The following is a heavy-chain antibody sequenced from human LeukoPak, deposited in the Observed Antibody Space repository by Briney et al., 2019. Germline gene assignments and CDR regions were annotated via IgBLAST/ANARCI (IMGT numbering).Heavy chain of an antibody. V-gene: IGHV4-38-2*02. J-gene: IGHJ5*02. CDR3: ARSDYANWFDP. D-gene: IGHD4-17*01. CDR2: IYHSGST. CDR1: GYSISSGYY. Sequence: SETLSLTCTVSGYSISSGYYWGWIRQPPGKGLEWIGSIYHSGSTYYNPSLKSRVTISVDTSKSQFSLKLSSVTAAGTAVYYCARSDYANWFDPWGQGTLVTVSS.